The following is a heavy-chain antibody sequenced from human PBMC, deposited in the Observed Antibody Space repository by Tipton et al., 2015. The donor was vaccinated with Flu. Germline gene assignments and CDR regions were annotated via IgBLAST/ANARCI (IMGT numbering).Heavy chain of an antibody. V-gene: IGHV4-4*07. Sequence: TLSLTCNVSGGSLSGYYWSWIRQPAGKGLEWIGRIYTSGNTNYSPSLKSRVTMSVDTSKNQFSLKLSSMTAADTAVYYCARVSRGGFDPWGQGALVTVSS. CDR1: GGSLSGYY. J-gene: IGHJ5*02. CDR3: ARVSRGGFDP. CDR2: IYTSGNT.